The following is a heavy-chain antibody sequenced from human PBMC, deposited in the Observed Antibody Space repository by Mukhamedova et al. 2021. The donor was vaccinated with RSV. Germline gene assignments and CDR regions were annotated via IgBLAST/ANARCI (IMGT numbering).Heavy chain of an antibody. D-gene: IGHD2-2*02. CDR3: ARGWALPATIPNYFGLDV. CDR2: HDGGDQ. J-gene: IGHJ6*02. Sequence: HDGGDQYYADSVNGRFTISRDNSKNTVFLQMNSLRAEDTGVYYCARGWALPATIPNYFGLDVWGQGTTVTVSS. V-gene: IGHV3-33*01.